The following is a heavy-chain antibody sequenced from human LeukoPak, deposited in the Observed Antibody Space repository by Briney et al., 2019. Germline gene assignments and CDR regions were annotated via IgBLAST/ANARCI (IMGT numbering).Heavy chain of an antibody. J-gene: IGHJ6*02. D-gene: IGHD3-22*01. V-gene: IGHV3-53*01. CDR2: IYSGGST. Sequence: GGSLRLSCAASGFTVSSNYMSWVRQAPGKGLEWVSVIYSGGSTYYADSVKGRFTISRDNSKNTLYLQMSSLRAEDTAVYYCAREDTYYDSSGYHYYYGMDVWGQGTTVTVSS. CDR3: AREDTYYDSSGYHYYYGMDV. CDR1: GFTVSSNY.